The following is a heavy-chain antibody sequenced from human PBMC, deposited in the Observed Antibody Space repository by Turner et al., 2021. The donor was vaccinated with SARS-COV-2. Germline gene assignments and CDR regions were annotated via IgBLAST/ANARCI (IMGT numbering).Heavy chain of an antibody. J-gene: IGHJ5*02. V-gene: IGHV4-59*01. CDR1: GGSISRYY. D-gene: IGHD6-13*01. Sequence: QVQLQESGPGLVKPSESLSLTCTVPGGSISRYYWSWIRQPPGKGLEWIGYIYYSGSTNYNPSLKSRFTISIDTSKDQFSLKLSSVTAADTAVYYCARGIPAAAGLVNWFDPWGQGTLVTVSS. CDR3: ARGIPAAAGLVNWFDP. CDR2: IYYSGST.